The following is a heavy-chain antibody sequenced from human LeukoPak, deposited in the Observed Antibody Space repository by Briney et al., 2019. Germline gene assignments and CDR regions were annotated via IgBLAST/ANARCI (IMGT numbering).Heavy chain of an antibody. V-gene: IGHV1-8*02. D-gene: IGHD3-16*02. CDR3: ARVREVTFGGVILYYFDY. Sequence: GASVKVSCKASGGTFSSYAISWVRQATGQGLEWMGWMNPNSGNTGYAQKFQGRVTMTRNTSISTAYMELSSLRSEDTAVYYCARVREVTFGGVILYYFDYWGQGTLVTVSS. CDR2: MNPNSGNT. J-gene: IGHJ4*02. CDR1: GGTFSSYA.